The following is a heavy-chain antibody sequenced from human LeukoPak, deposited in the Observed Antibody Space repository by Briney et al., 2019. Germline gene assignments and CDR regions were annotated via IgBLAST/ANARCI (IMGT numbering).Heavy chain of an antibody. D-gene: IGHD5-24*01. J-gene: IGHJ4*03. CDR2: IDHRGDT. CDR3: ARGATISETGYFDF. Sequence: PSETLSLTCAVYGGSFSRYYWSWIRQSPGKGLEWIAEIDHRGDTNYNPSVKSRVTTSVDTSKNQFSLKVRSLSAADTAVYYCARGATISETGYFDFWGQGTPVTASS. CDR1: GGSFSRYY. V-gene: IGHV4-34*01.